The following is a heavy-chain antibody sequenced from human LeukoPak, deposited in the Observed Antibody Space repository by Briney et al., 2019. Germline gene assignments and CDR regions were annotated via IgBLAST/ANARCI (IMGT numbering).Heavy chain of an antibody. CDR2: IYYSGNT. Sequence: PSETLSLTCTVSGGSISSSSYYWGWIRQPPRKGLEWIGSIYYSGNTYYNPSLQSRVTISVDTSKNQFSLKLSSVTAADTAVYYCARLRPRRDGFSTEAWHFDYWGQGTLVTVSS. J-gene: IGHJ4*02. D-gene: IGHD5-24*01. CDR1: GGSISSSSYY. CDR3: ARLRPRRDGFSTEAWHFDY. V-gene: IGHV4-39*01.